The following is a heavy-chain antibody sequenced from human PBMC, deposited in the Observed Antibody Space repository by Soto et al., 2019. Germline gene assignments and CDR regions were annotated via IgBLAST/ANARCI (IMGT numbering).Heavy chain of an antibody. J-gene: IGHJ3*02. Sequence: QVQLQESGPGLVKPSDTLSLICAVSGYSISSSNWWGWIRQPPGKGLEWIGHIYYSGSAYYNPSLKSRVTMSVDTSKNQFSLKLTSVTAVDTAVYYCARGDYAKAFDIWGQGTTVTVSS. D-gene: IGHD2-2*01. CDR2: IYYSGSA. V-gene: IGHV4-28*03. CDR1: GYSISSSNW. CDR3: ARGDYAKAFDI.